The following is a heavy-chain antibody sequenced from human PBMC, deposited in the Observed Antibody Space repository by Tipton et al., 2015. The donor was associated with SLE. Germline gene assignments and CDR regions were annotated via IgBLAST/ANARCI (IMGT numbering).Heavy chain of an antibody. CDR1: GGSFSPYS. Sequence: LRLSCALYGGSFSPYSWSWIRQSPGKGLEWIGEVNHRGRTNYSPSLKNRVTMSVDTSTNQFSLKLISVTAADTAIYFCARETRVDATFSKYNRFDPWGQGSLVTVSP. D-gene: IGHD3-3*01. CDR3: ARETRVDATFSKYNRFDP. J-gene: IGHJ5*02. CDR2: VNHRGRT. V-gene: IGHV4-34*01.